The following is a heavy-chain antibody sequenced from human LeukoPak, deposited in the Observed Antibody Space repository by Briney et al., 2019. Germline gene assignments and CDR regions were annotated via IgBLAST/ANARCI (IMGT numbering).Heavy chain of an antibody. Sequence: ASVKVSCKASGYTFATYAMHWVRQAPGQRLEWMGWSNAGNGNTKYSQEFQGRVTITRDTSASTAYMELSSLRSEVMAVYYCVREAPFGAFDIWGQGTMVTVSS. J-gene: IGHJ3*02. CDR3: VREAPFGAFDI. CDR1: GYTFATYA. D-gene: IGHD2/OR15-2a*01. CDR2: SNAGNGNT. V-gene: IGHV1-3*02.